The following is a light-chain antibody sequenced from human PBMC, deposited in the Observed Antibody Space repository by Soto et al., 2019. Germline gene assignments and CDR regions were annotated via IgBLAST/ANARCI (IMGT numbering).Light chain of an antibody. Sequence: EIVMTQSPATLSVSPGERATLSCRASQSVSSNLAWYQQKVGQAPKLLIYDASTRATGIPARFSGGGSGTEFTLTISSLQSEDFAVYYCQQYNNWPETFGQGTKVDIK. V-gene: IGKV3-15*01. CDR2: DAS. CDR3: QQYNNWPET. CDR1: QSVSSN. J-gene: IGKJ1*01.